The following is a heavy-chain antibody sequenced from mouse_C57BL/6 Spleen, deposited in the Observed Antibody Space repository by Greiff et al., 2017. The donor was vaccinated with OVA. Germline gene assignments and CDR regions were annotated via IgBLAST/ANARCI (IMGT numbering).Heavy chain of an antibody. CDR3: ARSKSSNPNY. J-gene: IGHJ2*01. CDR2: IYPRSGNT. CDR1: GYTFTSYG. Sequence: VQLQQSGAELARPGASVKLSCKASGYTFTSYGISWVKQRPGQGLEWIGEIYPRSGNTYYNEKFKGKATLTADKSSSTAYMELRSLTSEDSAVYFCARSKSSNPNYWGQGTTLTVSS. V-gene: IGHV1-81*01. D-gene: IGHD2-5*01.